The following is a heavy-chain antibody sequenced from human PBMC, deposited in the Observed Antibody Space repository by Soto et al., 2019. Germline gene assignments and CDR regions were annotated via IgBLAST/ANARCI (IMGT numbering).Heavy chain of an antibody. D-gene: IGHD2-8*02. V-gene: IGHV1-69*08. Sequence: QVQLVQSGAEVKKPGSSVRVSCRSSGDTFSSYIVNWLRLAPGRGLEWMGRVIPVLTTTDYAQNFRGRVTISADRFTNTVYLDLSSLRSDDSAVYYCAGRCCTGYDRHHKHYYGIDVWGQGPLVTVAS. CDR1: GDTFSSYI. J-gene: IGHJ6*02. CDR3: AGRCCTGYDRHHKHYYGIDV. CDR2: VIPVLTTT.